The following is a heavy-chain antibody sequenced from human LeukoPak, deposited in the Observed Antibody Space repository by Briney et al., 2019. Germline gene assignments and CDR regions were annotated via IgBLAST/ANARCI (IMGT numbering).Heavy chain of an antibody. Sequence: GRPLRLSCAASGFTFSSYAMHWVRQAPGKGLEWVAVISYDGSNKYYADSVKGRFTISRDNSKNTLYLQMNSLRAEDTAVYYCARVSDYWGQGTLVTVSS. V-gene: IGHV3-30-3*01. CDR2: ISYDGSNK. J-gene: IGHJ4*02. CDR1: GFTFSSYA. CDR3: ARVSDY.